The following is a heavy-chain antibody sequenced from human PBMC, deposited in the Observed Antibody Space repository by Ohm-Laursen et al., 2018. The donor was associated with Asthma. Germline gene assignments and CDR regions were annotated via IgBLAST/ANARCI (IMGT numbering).Heavy chain of an antibody. Sequence: SLRLSCTASGFTFSSYAMHWVRQAPGKGLEWLAFISYDGSNKYYADSVKGRFTISRDNSKNTLYLQMNSLRAEDTAVYYCARPKDYGDYVYFQHWGQGTLVTVSS. CDR3: ARPKDYGDYVYFQH. CDR1: GFTFSSYA. CDR2: ISYDGSNK. V-gene: IGHV3-30-3*01. J-gene: IGHJ1*01. D-gene: IGHD4-17*01.